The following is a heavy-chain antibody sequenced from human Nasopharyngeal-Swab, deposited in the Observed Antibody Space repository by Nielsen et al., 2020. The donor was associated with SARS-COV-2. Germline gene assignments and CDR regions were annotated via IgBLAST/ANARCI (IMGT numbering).Heavy chain of an antibody. D-gene: IGHD6-13*01. J-gene: IGHJ6*03. V-gene: IGHV1-69*06. CDR3: ARSGDSSYRRPPYYYYYMDV. Sequence: WVRQAPGQGLEWMGGIIPIFGTANYAQKFQGRVTITADKSTSTAYMELSSLRSEDTAVYYCARSGDSSYRRPPYYYYYMDVWGKGTTVTVSS. CDR2: IIPIFGTA.